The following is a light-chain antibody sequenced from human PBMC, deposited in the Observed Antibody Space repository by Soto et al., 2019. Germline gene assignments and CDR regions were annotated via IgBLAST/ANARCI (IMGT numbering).Light chain of an antibody. V-gene: IGKV3-11*01. CDR1: QSVNTY. Sequence: VLTQSPATLSLSPGERATLSCRASQSVNTYLAWYQQRPGQAPRLLIYDASNRAAGIPARFSGSGSGTDFTLTLSSLEPEDFAVYYCQQRSNWSITFGQGTRLEIK. J-gene: IGKJ5*01. CDR3: QQRSNWSIT. CDR2: DAS.